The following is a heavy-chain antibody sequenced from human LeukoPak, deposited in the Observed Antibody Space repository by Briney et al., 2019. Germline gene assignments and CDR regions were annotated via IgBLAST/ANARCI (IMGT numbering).Heavy chain of an antibody. CDR2: ISDSGGST. CDR1: GFTLSNYA. J-gene: IGHJ3*02. Sequence: PGGSLRLSCAASGFTLSNYAMGWVRQAPGKGLEWVSRISDSGGSTYYADSVKGRFTISRDYSKNTLYLQMNSLRAEDTAVYYCAKKGPVARYPDAFDIWGQGTMVTVSS. V-gene: IGHV3-23*01. D-gene: IGHD6-19*01. CDR3: AKKGPVARYPDAFDI.